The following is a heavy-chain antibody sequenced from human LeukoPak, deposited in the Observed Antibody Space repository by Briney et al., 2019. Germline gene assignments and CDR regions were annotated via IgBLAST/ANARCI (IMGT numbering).Heavy chain of an antibody. J-gene: IGHJ6*02. D-gene: IGHD2-21*02. CDR2: INHSGST. CDR3: ARWVVTAIPPAPHYYYYGMDV. CDR1: GGSFSGYY. V-gene: IGHV4-34*01. Sequence: SETLSLTCAVYGGSFSGYYWSWIRQPPGKGLEWIGEINHSGSTNYNPSLKSRVTISVDTSKNQFSLKLSSVTAAATAVYYCARWVVTAIPPAPHYYYYGMDVWGQGTTVTVSS.